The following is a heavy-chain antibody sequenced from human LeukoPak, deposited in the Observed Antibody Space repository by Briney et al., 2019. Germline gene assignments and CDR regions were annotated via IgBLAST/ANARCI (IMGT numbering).Heavy chain of an antibody. CDR2: IRDSGGGT. Sequence: ETGGSLRLSCAASGFIFSSYAMNWVRQAPGKGLEWASVIRDSGGGTYYADSVKGRFTISRDNSKNTVYLQMSNLGAEDTAVYYCAKGRITAADYYFDYWGQGTLVTVSS. CDR3: AKGRITAADYYFDY. J-gene: IGHJ4*02. D-gene: IGHD6-13*01. CDR1: GFIFSSYA. V-gene: IGHV3-23*01.